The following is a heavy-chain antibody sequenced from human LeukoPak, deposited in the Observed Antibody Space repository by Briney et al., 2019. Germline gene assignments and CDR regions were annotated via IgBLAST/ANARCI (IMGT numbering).Heavy chain of an antibody. CDR2: ISSSSSYI. CDR1: GFTFSSYS. J-gene: IGHJ4*02. CDR3: ATEGSGYRMETTDY. D-gene: IGHD5-12*01. V-gene: IGHV3-21*01. Sequence: SGGSLRLSCAASGFTFSSYSMNWVRQAPGKGLEWVSSISSSSSYIYYADSVKGRFTISRDNAKNSLYLQVNSLRAEDTAVYYCATEGSGYRMETTDYWGQGTLVTVSS.